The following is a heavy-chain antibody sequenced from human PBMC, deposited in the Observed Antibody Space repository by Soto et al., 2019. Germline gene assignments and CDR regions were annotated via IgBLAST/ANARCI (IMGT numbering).Heavy chain of an antibody. J-gene: IGHJ6*02. D-gene: IGHD1-1*01. Sequence: QVQLVQSGAEVKKPGSSVKVSCKASGGTFSSYTISWVRQAPGQGLEWMGRIIPILGITNYAQKFQGRVTIIADKSTSTAYMELSSLRSEDTAVYYCARSPTGTTPYYYDYGMDVWCQGTTVTVSS. CDR2: IIPILGIT. CDR3: ARSPTGTTPYYYDYGMDV. V-gene: IGHV1-69*02. CDR1: GGTFSSYT.